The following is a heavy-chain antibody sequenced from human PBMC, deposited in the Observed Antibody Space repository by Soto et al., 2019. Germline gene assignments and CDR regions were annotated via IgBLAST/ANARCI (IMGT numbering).Heavy chain of an antibody. CDR1: GFTFSSYA. Sequence: GGSLRLSXAASGFTFSSYAMSWVRQAPGKGLEWVSAISGSGGSTYYADSVKGRFTISRDNSKNTLYLQMNSLRAEDTAVYYCAKGAYYYDSSGTNFDYWGQGTLVTVSS. J-gene: IGHJ4*02. CDR2: ISGSGGST. V-gene: IGHV3-23*01. CDR3: AKGAYYYDSSGTNFDY. D-gene: IGHD3-22*01.